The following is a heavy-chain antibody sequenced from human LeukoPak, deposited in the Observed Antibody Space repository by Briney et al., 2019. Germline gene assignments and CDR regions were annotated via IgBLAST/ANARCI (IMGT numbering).Heavy chain of an antibody. V-gene: IGHV3-21*01. CDR3: ARGPLNEYSSSSGYYYYGVDV. Sequence: GESLRLSCAASGFTFRSYSMNWVRQAPGKGLEWVSSISTSSSYMYYVDSVKGRFTISRDNAKNSLYLQMNSLRAEDTAVYFCARGPLNEYSSSSGYYYYGVDVWGQGTTVTVSS. J-gene: IGHJ6*02. CDR2: ISTSSSYM. D-gene: IGHD6-6*01. CDR1: GFTFRSYS.